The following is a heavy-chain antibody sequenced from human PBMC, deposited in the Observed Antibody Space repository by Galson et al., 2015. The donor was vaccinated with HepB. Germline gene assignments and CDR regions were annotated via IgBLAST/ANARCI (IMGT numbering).Heavy chain of an antibody. J-gene: IGHJ4*02. CDR2: IKQDGSEK. V-gene: IGHV3-7*03. CDR1: GFTFSSYW. D-gene: IGHD3-10*01. Sequence: SLRLSCAASGFTFSSYWMSWVRQAPGKGLEWVANIKQDGSEKYYVDSVKGRFTISRDNAKNSLYLQMNSLRAEDTAVYYCAREVPAGSPRWYGYWGQGTLVTVSS. CDR3: AREVPAGSPRWYGY.